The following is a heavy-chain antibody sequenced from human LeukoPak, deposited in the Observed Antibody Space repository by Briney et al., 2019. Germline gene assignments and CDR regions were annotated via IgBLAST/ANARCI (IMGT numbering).Heavy chain of an antibody. D-gene: IGHD3-22*01. Sequence: GSLRLSCAASGFTFSSYAMTWVRQAPGKGLEWIGYFYNSGSSDYNPSLKSRATFSEDTSKNHFSLSLSAVTAADTAVYYCASPGPYYSETSGYLVFWGQGILVTVSS. CDR3: ASPGPYYSETSGYLVF. V-gene: IGHV4-59*01. CDR2: FYNSGSS. CDR1: GFTFSSYA. J-gene: IGHJ4*02.